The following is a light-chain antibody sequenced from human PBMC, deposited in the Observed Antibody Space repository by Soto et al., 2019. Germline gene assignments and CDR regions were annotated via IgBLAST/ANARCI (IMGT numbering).Light chain of an antibody. V-gene: IGLV1-47*02. J-gene: IGLJ1*01. CDR3: AAWDDNLNAYV. CDR2: LGD. CDR1: TSNFGTFY. Sequence: QSVLTQPPSASSTPGQTGTLSRSGSTSNFGTFYVYWNQHLPGTAPKLLIYLGDQRASGVSDRFSGSKSGTSASLAINGLRSDDEADYYCAAWDDNLNAYVFGSGTEVTVL.